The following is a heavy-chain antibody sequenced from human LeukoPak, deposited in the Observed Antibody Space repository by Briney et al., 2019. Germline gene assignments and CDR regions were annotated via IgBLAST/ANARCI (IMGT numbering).Heavy chain of an antibody. D-gene: IGHD1-20*01. CDR1: GFTFDDYG. J-gene: IGHJ4*02. CDR3: ARDPSAYNWIRERGDY. CDR2: INSDGSST. Sequence: PGGSLRLSCAASGFTFDDYGMSWVRQAPGKGLVWVSRINSDGSSTSYADSVKGRFTISRDNAKNSLYLQMNSLRAEDTAVYYCARDPSAYNWIRERGDYWGQGTLVTVSS. V-gene: IGHV3-74*01.